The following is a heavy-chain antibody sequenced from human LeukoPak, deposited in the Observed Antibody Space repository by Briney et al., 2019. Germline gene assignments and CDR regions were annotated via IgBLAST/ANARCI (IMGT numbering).Heavy chain of an antibody. CDR2: IFYTGSS. Sequence: SETLSLTCTVSGASISSYYWSWIRQPPGKGLEWIGHIFYTGSSNYNPSLKSRVTISVDTSKNQFSLKLSSVTAADTAVYYCARAVKYNWFDPWGQGTLVTVSS. V-gene: IGHV4-59*01. CDR1: GASISSYY. D-gene: IGHD2/OR15-2a*01. CDR3: ARAVKYNWFDP. J-gene: IGHJ5*02.